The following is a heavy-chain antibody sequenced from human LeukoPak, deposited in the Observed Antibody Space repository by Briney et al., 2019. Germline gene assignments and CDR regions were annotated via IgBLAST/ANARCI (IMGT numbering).Heavy chain of an antibody. V-gene: IGHV4-31*03. CDR3: ARDGVYYDNQGLGY. CDR1: GGSISSGGYY. D-gene: IGHD3-22*01. J-gene: IGHJ4*02. CDR2: IYYSGST. Sequence: SQTLSLTCTVSGGSISSGGYYWSWIRQHPGKGLEWIGYIYYSGSTNYNPSLKSRVTISVDTSKNQFSLKLSSVTAADTAVYYCARDGVYYDNQGLGYWGQGTLVTVSS.